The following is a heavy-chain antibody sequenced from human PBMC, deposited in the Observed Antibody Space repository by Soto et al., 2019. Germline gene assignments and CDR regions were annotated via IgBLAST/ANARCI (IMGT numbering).Heavy chain of an antibody. D-gene: IGHD6-6*01. CDR1: GYSFTGYW. CDR2: IYPGDSDT. CDR3: ARRVAARGELRDAFDI. V-gene: IGHV5-51*01. J-gene: IGHJ3*02. Sequence: SCKGSGYSFTGYWIGWVRQMPGKGLEWMGIIYPGDSDTRYSPSFQGQVTISADKSISTAYLQWSSLKASDTAMYYCARRVAARGELRDAFDIWGQGTMVTVSS.